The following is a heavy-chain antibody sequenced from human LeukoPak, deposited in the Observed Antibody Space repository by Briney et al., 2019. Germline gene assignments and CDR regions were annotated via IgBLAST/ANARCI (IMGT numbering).Heavy chain of an antibody. J-gene: IGHJ6*03. V-gene: IGHV3-53*01. CDR3: ARDGPYGSGSPYYYYYYMDV. CDR2: IYSGGST. D-gene: IGHD3-10*01. Sequence: PGGSLRLSCAASGFTVSSNYMSWVRQAPGKGLEWVSVIYSGGSTYYADSVKGRFTISRDNSKNTLYLQMNSLRAEDTAVYSCARDGPYGSGSPYYYYYYMDVWGKGTRVTVSS. CDR1: GFTVSSNY.